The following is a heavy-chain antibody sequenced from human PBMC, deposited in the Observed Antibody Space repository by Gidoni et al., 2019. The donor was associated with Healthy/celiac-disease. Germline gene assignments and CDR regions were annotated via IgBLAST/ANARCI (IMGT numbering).Heavy chain of an antibody. J-gene: IGHJ4*02. CDR2: ISSNGGST. V-gene: IGHV3-64D*06. D-gene: IGHD3-3*01. CDR3: GKEFCSGYHGY. CDR1: GFTFSSYA. Sequence: EVQLVESGGDFVQPGGSLRLSCSASGFTFSSYAMHWFRQAPGKGLEYVSAISSNGGSTYYADSVKGRFTISRDNSKNTLYLQMSSLRAEDTAVYYCGKEFCSGYHGYWGQGTLVTVSS.